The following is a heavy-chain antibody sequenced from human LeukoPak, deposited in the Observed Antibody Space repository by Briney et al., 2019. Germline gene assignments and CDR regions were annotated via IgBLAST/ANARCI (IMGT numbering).Heavy chain of an antibody. CDR2: ISWNSGSI. CDR1: GFTFDDYA. D-gene: IGHD6-13*01. CDR3: AKDIDPKQYSSSWPPVFDY. V-gene: IGHV3-9*01. Sequence: QPGRSLRLSCATSGFTFDDYAMHWVRQAPGKGLEWVSGISWNSGSIGYADSVKGRFTISRDNAKNSLYLQMNSLRAEDTALYYCAKDIDPKQYSSSWPPVFDYGGRETLVPVPS. J-gene: IGHJ4*02.